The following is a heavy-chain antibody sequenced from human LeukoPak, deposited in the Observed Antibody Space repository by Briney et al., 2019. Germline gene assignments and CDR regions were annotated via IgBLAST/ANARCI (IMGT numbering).Heavy chain of an antibody. Sequence: PGGSLRLSCAASGFTFSSYAMHWVRQAPGKGLEYVSAISSNGGSTYYANSVKGRFTISRDNSKNTLYLQMGSLRAEDMAVYYCARGLTGSTRENWFDPWGQGTLVTVSS. V-gene: IGHV3-64*01. CDR2: ISSNGGST. CDR1: GFTFSSYA. J-gene: IGHJ5*02. CDR3: ARGLTGSTRENWFDP. D-gene: IGHD3-9*01.